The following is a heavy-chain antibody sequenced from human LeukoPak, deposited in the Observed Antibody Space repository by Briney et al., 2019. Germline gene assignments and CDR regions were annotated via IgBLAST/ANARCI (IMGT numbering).Heavy chain of an antibody. Sequence: SETLSLTCTVSGAPISSYYWSWIRQPPGKGLDWIGYISYSGSTNYNPSLKSRVTISLDTSKNQFSLKLSSVTAADTAVYYCARHPLLYYYYYMDVWGKGTTVTVSS. J-gene: IGHJ6*03. CDR3: ARHPLLYYYYYMDV. CDR1: GAPISSYY. CDR2: ISYSGST. V-gene: IGHV4-59*01.